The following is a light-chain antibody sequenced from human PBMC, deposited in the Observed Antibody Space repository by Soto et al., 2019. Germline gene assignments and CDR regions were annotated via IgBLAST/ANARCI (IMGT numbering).Light chain of an antibody. CDR1: QSIGRW. CDR3: QQYNSYSRT. J-gene: IGKJ1*01. V-gene: IGKV1-5*01. CDR2: DAS. Sequence: DIQMTQSPSTLSASVGDRVSITCRASQSIGRWLAWYQQKSGKAPKLLIYDASGLESGVPSRFSGSGSGTEFTLTIDSVQPDDFAMYYCQQYNSYSRTFGQGTKVDIK.